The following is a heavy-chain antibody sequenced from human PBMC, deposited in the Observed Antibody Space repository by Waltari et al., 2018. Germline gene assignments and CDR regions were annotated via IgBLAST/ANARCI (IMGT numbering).Heavy chain of an antibody. CDR1: GGSISSGSYY. D-gene: IGHD1-26*01. V-gene: IGHV4-61*02. CDR3: ARALSGLDY. Sequence: QVQLQESGPGLVKPSQTLSLTCTVSGGSISSGSYYWSWIRQPAGKGLEWIGRIYTSGSTNYNPSLKSRVTISVDTSKNQFSLKLSSVTAADTAVYYCARALSGLDYWGQGTLVTVSS. J-gene: IGHJ4*02. CDR2: IYTSGST.